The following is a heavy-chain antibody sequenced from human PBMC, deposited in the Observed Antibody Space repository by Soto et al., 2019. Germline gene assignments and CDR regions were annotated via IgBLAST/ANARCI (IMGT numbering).Heavy chain of an antibody. CDR3: ASGSAHSSGRRNYFDY. J-gene: IGHJ4*02. CDR1: GGTFSSYA. D-gene: IGHD5-18*01. V-gene: IGHV1-69*12. CDR2: IIPIFGTA. Sequence: QVQLVQCGAEVKKPGSSVKVSCKASGGTFSSYAISWVRQAPGQGLAWMGGIIPIFGTANYAQKFEGRVTITADESSSTAYMELSRLRSEDTDVYYCASGSAHSSGRRNYFDYWGQGTLVPVSS.